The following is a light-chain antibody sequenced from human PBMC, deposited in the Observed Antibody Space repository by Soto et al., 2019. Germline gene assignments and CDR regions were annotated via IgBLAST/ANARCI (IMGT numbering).Light chain of an antibody. CDR2: DAS. CDR3: QQSYMDPIT. Sequence: DIQMTQSPSSLSSSALNIFTITFLASQSISTYLNWYQKKPGKAPNLLIYDASRLQSGVPSRFSGSGGGTDFTLSISSVQPEDFATYFCQQSYMDPITFGQGTRLEIK. V-gene: IGKV1-39*01. J-gene: IGKJ5*01. CDR1: QSISTY.